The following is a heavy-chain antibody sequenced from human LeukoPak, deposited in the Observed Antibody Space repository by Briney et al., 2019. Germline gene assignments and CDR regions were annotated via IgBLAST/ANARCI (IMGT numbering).Heavy chain of an antibody. CDR2: ISSSSSYI. D-gene: IGHD5/OR15-5a*01. J-gene: IGHJ4*02. Sequence: PGGSLRLSCAASGFTFSSYSMNWVRQAPGKGLEWVSSISSSSSYIYYADSVKGRFTISRDNAKNSLYLQMNSLRAEDTAVYYCARGASYSVEIDYWGQGTLVTVSS. CDR1: GFTFSSYS. CDR3: ARGASYSVEIDY. V-gene: IGHV3-21*01.